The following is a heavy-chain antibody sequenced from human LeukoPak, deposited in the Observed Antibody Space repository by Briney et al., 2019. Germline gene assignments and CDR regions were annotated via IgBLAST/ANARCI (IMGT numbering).Heavy chain of an antibody. D-gene: IGHD2-2*01. CDR1: HGSISSSSYY. J-gene: IGHJ4*02. CDR2: VYYSGST. Sequence: SETLSLTCTVSHGSISSSSYYWGWIRQPPGKGLEWIGNVYYSGSTFYNPSLKSRVTISVDTSKNQFSLKLSSVTAADTAVYYCARHGARGYQLLLYYFDYWGQGTLVTVSS. V-gene: IGHV4-39*01. CDR3: ARHGARGYQLLLYYFDY.